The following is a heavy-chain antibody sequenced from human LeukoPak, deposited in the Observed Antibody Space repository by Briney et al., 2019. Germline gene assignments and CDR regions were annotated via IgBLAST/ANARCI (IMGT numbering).Heavy chain of an antibody. CDR1: GFSFSNNW. CDR2: IKQDGSEK. CDR3: ARDDSSSWYRPHYMDV. J-gene: IGHJ6*03. Sequence: GGSLRLSCAASGFSFSNNWMSWVRQAPGKGLEWVANIKQDGSEKYYVDSVKGRFTISRDNAKNSLYLQMNSLRAEDTAVYYCARDDSSSWYRPHYMDVWGKGTTVTISS. D-gene: IGHD6-13*01. V-gene: IGHV3-7*01.